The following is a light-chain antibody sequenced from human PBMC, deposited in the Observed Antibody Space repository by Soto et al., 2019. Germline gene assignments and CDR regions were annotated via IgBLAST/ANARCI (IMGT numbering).Light chain of an antibody. CDR3: CSYVGATTYV. J-gene: IGLJ1*01. Sequence: QSVLTQPASVSRSPGQSITISCTGTSGDIGSYTYVSWYQQYPGKAPKLLISEVTNRPSGVSNRFSGSKSGSTASLTISGLQAEDEADYYCCSYVGATTYVFGTGTKVTVL. CDR1: SGDIGSYTY. CDR2: EVT. V-gene: IGLV2-14*01.